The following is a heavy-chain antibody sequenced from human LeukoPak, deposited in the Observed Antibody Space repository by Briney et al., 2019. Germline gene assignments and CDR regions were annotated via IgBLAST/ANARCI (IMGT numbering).Heavy chain of an antibody. D-gene: IGHD2-21*02. CDR2: ISAYNGNT. J-gene: IGHJ5*02. CDR3: ATDHSRANTAWWFDP. CDR1: GYTFTSYG. Sequence: ASVKVSCKASGYTFTSYGISWVRQAPGQGLEWMGWISAYNGNTNYAQKLQGRVTMTTDTSTSTAYMELSSLRSEDTAFYYCATDHSRANTAWWFDPWGQGTLVTVSS. V-gene: IGHV1-18*01.